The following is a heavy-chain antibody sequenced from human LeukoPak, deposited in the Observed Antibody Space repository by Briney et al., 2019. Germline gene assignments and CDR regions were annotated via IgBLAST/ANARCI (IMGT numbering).Heavy chain of an antibody. V-gene: IGHV4-59*08. D-gene: IGHD2-21*02. CDR1: NGSISGYY. CDR3: ARHGRRVTSSWFDP. Sequence: TSETLSLTCTVSNGSISGYYWSWIRQPPGRGLEWIGYIFYSGTTNYNPSLKSRVTISVDTSKNRFSLRLSSVTAADTAVYYCARHGRRVTSSWFDPWGQGTLVTVSS. CDR2: IFYSGTT. J-gene: IGHJ5*02.